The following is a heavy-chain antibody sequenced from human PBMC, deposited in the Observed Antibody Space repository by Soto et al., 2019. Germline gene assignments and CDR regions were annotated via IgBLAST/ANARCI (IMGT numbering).Heavy chain of an antibody. D-gene: IGHD1-1*01. CDR2: ISDSGGDT. CDR1: GFTFSKYA. J-gene: IGHJ4*02. Sequence: GGSLRLSCAASGFTFSKYAMSWVRQAPGKGLEWVSGISDSGGDTYYADSVKGRFTISRDNSKNTLYMQMNSLRAEDTAVYYCAIEKLERHFGLDYWGQGNMVTVSS. V-gene: IGHV3-23*01. CDR3: AIEKLERHFGLDY.